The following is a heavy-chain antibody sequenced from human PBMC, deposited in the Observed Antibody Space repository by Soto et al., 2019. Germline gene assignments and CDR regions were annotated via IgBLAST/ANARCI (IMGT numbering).Heavy chain of an antibody. D-gene: IGHD6-19*01. J-gene: IGHJ4*02. CDR2: ISGSGGST. CDR1: GFTFSSYA. CDR3: AKDGSLYSSGWYDFDF. Sequence: GGSLRLSCAASGFTFSSYAMSWVRQAPGKGLEWVSAISGSGGSTYYADSVKGRFTISRDNSKNTLYLQMNSLRAEDTDVYFYAKDGSLYSSGWYDFDFWGQGTMVTVSS. V-gene: IGHV3-23*01.